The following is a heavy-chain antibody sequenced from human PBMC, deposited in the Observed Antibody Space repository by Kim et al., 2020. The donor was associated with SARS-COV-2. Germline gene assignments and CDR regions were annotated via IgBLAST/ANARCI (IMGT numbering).Heavy chain of an antibody. Sequence: SETLSLTCTVSGGSISSYYWSWIRQPAGKGLEWIGRIYTSGSTNYNPSLKSRVTMSVDTSKNQFSLKLSSVTAADTAVYYCARDLEKPLGSRAFDIWGQGTMVTVSS. D-gene: IGHD3-16*01. J-gene: IGHJ3*02. CDR2: IYTSGST. CDR1: GGSISSYY. V-gene: IGHV4-4*07. CDR3: ARDLEKPLGSRAFDI.